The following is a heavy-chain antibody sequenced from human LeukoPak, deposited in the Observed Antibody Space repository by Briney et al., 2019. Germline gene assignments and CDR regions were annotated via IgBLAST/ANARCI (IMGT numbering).Heavy chain of an antibody. CDR3: AASYYYDSTRYYSPGY. CDR1: GFTFSSYG. J-gene: IGHJ4*02. CDR2: ISYDGSNS. V-gene: IGHV3-30*03. D-gene: IGHD3-22*01. Sequence: GRSLRLSCAASGFTFSSYGMHWVRQAPGKGLEWVALISYDGSNSYYADSVKGRFTMSRDNSKNTLYLQMNSLRAEDTAVYYCAASYYYDSTRYYSPGYWGQGTLVTVSS.